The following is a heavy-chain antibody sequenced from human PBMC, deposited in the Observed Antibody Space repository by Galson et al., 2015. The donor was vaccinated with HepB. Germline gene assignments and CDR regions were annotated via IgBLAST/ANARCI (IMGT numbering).Heavy chain of an antibody. V-gene: IGHV1-18*04. CDR2: ISPHNGNT. J-gene: IGHJ6*04. D-gene: IGHD6-19*01. CDR3: ARDPGYSSGWYPVYGMDV. Sequence: SVKVSCKGSGYTFTSNGISWVRQAPGQGLEWMGWISPHNGNTNYAQKFLGRVTMTTDASTSTADMELRSLRSGDTAVYYCARDPGYSSGWYPVYGMDVWGKGTTVTVSS. CDR1: GYTFTSNG.